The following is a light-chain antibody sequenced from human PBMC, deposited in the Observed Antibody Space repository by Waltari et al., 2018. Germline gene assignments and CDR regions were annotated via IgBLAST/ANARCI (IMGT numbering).Light chain of an antibody. Sequence: EIVLAQSPGTLSLPPGERATLSCRASQRVSGNYLAWYQQQPGQAPRLLIYGTSNRATGISDRFSGSGSGTDFTLTISRLEPEDVAVYYCQQCSNAPWTFGEGTKVAIK. V-gene: IGKV3-20*01. J-gene: IGKJ1*01. CDR1: QRVSGNY. CDR3: QQCSNAPWT. CDR2: GTS.